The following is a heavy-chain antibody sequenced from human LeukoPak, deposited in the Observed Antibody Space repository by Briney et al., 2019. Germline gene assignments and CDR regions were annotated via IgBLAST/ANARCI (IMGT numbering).Heavy chain of an antibody. Sequence: GGSLRLSCAASGFTFSNYNMNWVRQAPGKGLEWVSSIIISTGYIYYADSVKGRFTISRDNSKNTLYLQMNSLRAEDTAVYYCAKDQYSSSYYFDYWGQGTLVTVSS. V-gene: IGHV3-21*01. CDR3: AKDQYSSSYYFDY. CDR1: GFTFSNYN. D-gene: IGHD6-6*01. CDR2: IIISTGYI. J-gene: IGHJ4*02.